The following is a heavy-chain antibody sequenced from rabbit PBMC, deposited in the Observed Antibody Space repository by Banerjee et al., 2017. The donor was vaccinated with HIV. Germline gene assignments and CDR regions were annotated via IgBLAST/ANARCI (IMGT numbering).Heavy chain of an antibody. CDR3: ARSPYVGNSGYQFNL. Sequence: QEQLKESGGGLVQPGGSLKLSCKASGFDVSSYYMSWVRQAPGKGLEWIGCIGSGSGSTYYGSWAKGRFTIAKTSSTTVSLQMTSLTAADTATYFCARSPYVGNSGYQFNLWGPGTLFSVS. CDR1: GFDVSSYYM. CDR2: IGSGSGST. V-gene: IGHV1S45*01. J-gene: IGHJ4*01. D-gene: IGHD1-1*01.